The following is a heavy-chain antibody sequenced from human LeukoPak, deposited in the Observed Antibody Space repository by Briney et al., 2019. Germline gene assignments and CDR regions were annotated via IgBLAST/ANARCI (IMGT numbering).Heavy chain of an antibody. CDR3: ARGRELHQYFDY. CDR1: GFTFSSYA. D-gene: IGHD1-26*01. J-gene: IGHJ4*02. V-gene: IGHV3-30-3*01. Sequence: GGSLRLSCAASGFTFSSYAMHWVRQAPGKGLEWVAVISCDGSNKYYADSVKGRFTISRDNSKNTLYLQMNSLRAEDTAVYYCARGRELHQYFDYWGQGTLVTVSS. CDR2: ISCDGSNK.